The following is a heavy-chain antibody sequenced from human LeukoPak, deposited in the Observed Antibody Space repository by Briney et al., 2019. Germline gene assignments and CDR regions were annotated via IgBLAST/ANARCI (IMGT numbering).Heavy chain of an antibody. V-gene: IGHV1-46*01. CDR2: INPSGGST. J-gene: IGHJ6*03. Sequence: ASVKVSCKASGYTFTSYYMHWVRQAPGQGLEWMGIINPSGGSTTYAQKFQGGVTMTRDTSTSTVYMELSSLGSEDTAVYYCARDQLGGYGNVLGTYYYYYMDVWGKGTTVTVSS. CDR3: ARDQLGGYGNVLGTYYYYYMDV. CDR1: GYTFTSYY. D-gene: IGHD7-27*01.